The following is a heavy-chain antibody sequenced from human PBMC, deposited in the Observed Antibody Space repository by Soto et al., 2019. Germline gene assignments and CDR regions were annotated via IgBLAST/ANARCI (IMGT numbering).Heavy chain of an antibody. V-gene: IGHV5-51*01. Sequence: GESLKISCNGSGYTFTDYWIGWVRQLPGKGLEWMGIIYPGDSDTRYSPSFQGQVTISADKSISTAYLQWSSLKASDTAMYYCARLVGGAVYYYGMDVWGQGTTVTVSS. CDR1: GYTFTDYW. CDR3: ARLVGGAVYYYGMDV. J-gene: IGHJ6*02. CDR2: IYPGDSDT. D-gene: IGHD6-19*01.